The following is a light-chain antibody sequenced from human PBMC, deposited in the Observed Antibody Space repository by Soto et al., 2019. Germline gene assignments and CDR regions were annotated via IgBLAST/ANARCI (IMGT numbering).Light chain of an antibody. J-gene: IGLJ1*01. Sequence: QSVLTQPASVSGFPGQSITIYCTGTSSDVGAYNYVSWYQQHPGKAPKLMIYDVSNRPSGVSNRFSGSKSGNTASLTISGLQAEDEADYYCSSYTTSANYVFGTGTKVTVL. CDR1: SSDVGAYNY. V-gene: IGLV2-14*01. CDR2: DVS. CDR3: SSYTTSANYV.